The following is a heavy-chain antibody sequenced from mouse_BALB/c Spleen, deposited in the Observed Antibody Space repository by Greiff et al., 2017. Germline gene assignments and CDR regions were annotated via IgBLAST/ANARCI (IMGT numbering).Heavy chain of an antibody. CDR1: GYSITSDYA. J-gene: IGHJ1*01. D-gene: IGHD1-1*01. V-gene: IGHV3-2*02. CDR2: ISYSGST. CDR3: ARPLTAVVDWYFDV. Sequence: VQLKQSGPGLVKPSQSLSLTCTVTGYSITSDYAWNWIRQFPGNKLEWMGYISYSGSTSYNPSLKSRISITRDTSKNQFFLQLNSVTTEDTATYYCARPLTAVVDWYFDVWGAGTTVTVSS.